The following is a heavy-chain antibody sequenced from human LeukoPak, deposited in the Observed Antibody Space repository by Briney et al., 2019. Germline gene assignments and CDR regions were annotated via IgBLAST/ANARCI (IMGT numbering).Heavy chain of an antibody. CDR1: GYTFISYA. Sequence: ASVKVSCKASGYTFISYAMNWVRQAPGQGLEWMGWINTDTGNPTYAQGFTGRFVFSLDTSVSTAYLQISSLKAEDTAVYYCATRITMVRGVMAQGNYWGQGTLVTVSS. V-gene: IGHV7-4-1*02. J-gene: IGHJ4*02. D-gene: IGHD3-10*01. CDR3: ATRITMVRGVMAQGNY. CDR2: INTDTGNP.